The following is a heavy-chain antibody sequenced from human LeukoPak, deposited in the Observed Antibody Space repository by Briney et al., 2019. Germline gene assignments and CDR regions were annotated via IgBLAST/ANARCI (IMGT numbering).Heavy chain of an antibody. V-gene: IGHV3-33*06. CDR1: GFTFSSYG. CDR3: AKALIPRDTATVKGY. CDR2: IWYDGSIK. D-gene: IGHD5-18*01. Sequence: PGGSLRLSCAASGFTFSSYGMHWVRQAPGKGLDWVAVIWYDGSIKSYADSVKGRFAISRDNSKNTLYLQMNSLRAEDTAVYYCAKALIPRDTATVKGYWGQGTLVTVSS. J-gene: IGHJ4*02.